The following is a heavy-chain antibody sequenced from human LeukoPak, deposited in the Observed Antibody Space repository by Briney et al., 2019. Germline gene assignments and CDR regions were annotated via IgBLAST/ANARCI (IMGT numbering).Heavy chain of an antibody. CDR3: ARGEYSYGYGGY. CDR2: IIPIFGTA. J-gene: IGHJ4*02. Sequence: ASVKVSCKASGYTFTSYAMNWVRQAPGQGLEWMGGIIPIFGTANYAQKFQGKVTITADESTSTAYMELSSLRSEDTAVYYCARGEYSYGYGGYWGQGTLVTVSS. D-gene: IGHD5-18*01. V-gene: IGHV1-69*13. CDR1: GYTFTSYA.